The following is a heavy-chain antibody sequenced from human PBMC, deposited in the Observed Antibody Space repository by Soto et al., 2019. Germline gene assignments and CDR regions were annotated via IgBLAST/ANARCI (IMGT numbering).Heavy chain of an antibody. CDR3: ARATRLKLRYYYDSSGYMDV. V-gene: IGHV5-51*01. D-gene: IGHD3-22*01. J-gene: IGHJ6*03. CDR1: VYFFTSYW. Sequence: GESLKISCTGSVYFFTSYWSAYVRQMPGQELTWMSIIYPGDSDTRYSPSFQGQVTISADKSISTAYLQWSSLKASDTAMYYCARATRLKLRYYYDSSGYMDVWGQGTKVTSP. CDR2: IYPGDSDT.